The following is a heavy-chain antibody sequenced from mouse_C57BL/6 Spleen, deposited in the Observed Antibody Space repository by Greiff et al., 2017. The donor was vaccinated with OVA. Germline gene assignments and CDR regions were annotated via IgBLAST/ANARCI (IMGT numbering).Heavy chain of an antibody. J-gene: IGHJ2*01. D-gene: IGHD1-1*02. CDR1: GFTFSDYG. Sequence: EVKLMESGGGLVKPGGSLKLSCAASGFTFSDYGMHWVRQAPEKGLEWVAYISSGSSTIYYADTVKGRFTISRDNAKNTLFLQMTSLRSEDTAMYYCARYYLYYFDYWGQGTTLTVSS. CDR2: ISSGSSTI. CDR3: ARYYLYYFDY. V-gene: IGHV5-17*01.